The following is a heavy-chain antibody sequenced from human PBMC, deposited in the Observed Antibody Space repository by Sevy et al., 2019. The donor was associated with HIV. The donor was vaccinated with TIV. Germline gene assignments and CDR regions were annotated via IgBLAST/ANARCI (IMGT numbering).Heavy chain of an antibody. J-gene: IGHJ5*02. CDR2: ISWNSGSI. CDR3: AKAQYDGFDP. V-gene: IGHV3-9*01. CDR1: GFTFDDYA. D-gene: IGHD1-1*01. Sequence: GGSLRLSCAASGFTFDDYAMHWVRQAPGKGLEWVSGISWNSGSIGYADSVKGRFTISRDNAKNSLYLQMNSLRAEDTALYYCAKAQYDGFDPWGQGTLVTVSS.